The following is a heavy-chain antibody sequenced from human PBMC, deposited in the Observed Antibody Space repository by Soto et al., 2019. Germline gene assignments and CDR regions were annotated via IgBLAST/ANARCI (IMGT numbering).Heavy chain of an antibody. J-gene: IGHJ3*02. Sequence: PWETLSLTCTVSGGSISSYYWSWIRQPAGKGLEWIGRIYTSGSTNYNPSLKSRVTMSVDTSKNQFSLKLSSVTAADTAVYYRARALIAARPGAFDIWGQGTMVTVSS. CDR1: GGSISSYY. CDR3: ARALIAARPGAFDI. CDR2: IYTSGST. D-gene: IGHD6-6*01. V-gene: IGHV4-4*07.